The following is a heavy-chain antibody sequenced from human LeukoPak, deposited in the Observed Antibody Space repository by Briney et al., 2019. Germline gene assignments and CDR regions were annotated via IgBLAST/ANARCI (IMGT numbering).Heavy chain of an antibody. CDR2: IYYSGST. CDR3: ARASQDSIAVAGRLGFDY. D-gene: IGHD6-19*01. V-gene: IGHV4-59*01. Sequence: SETLSLTCTVSGGSISSYYWSWIRRPPGKGLEWIGYIYYSGSTNYNPSLKSRVTISVDTSKNQFSLKLSSVTAADTAVYYCARASQDSIAVAGRLGFDYWGQGTLVTVSS. J-gene: IGHJ4*02. CDR1: GGSISSYY.